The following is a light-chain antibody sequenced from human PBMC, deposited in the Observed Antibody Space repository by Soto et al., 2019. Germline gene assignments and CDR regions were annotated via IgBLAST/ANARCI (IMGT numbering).Light chain of an antibody. Sequence: QAVVTQPPSVSGAPGQRVTMSCTGSSSNIGAGYDVHWYQQFPGTAPKLLIYGNNNRPSGVTDRFSGSKSGTSASLDITGLQAEDEADYYCQSFDTRLNSVVFGGGTKLTVL. CDR1: SSNIGAGYD. CDR2: GNN. CDR3: QSFDTRLNSVV. J-gene: IGLJ2*01. V-gene: IGLV1-40*01.